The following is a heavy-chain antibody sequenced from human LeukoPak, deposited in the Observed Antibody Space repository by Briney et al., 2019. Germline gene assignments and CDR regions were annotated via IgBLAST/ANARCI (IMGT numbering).Heavy chain of an antibody. D-gene: IGHD3-9*01. J-gene: IGHJ4*02. Sequence: GASVKVSCKASGYTFTSYYMHWVRQAPGQGLEWMGIINPSGGSTSYAQKFQGRVTITRDMSTSTAYMELSSLRSEDTAVYYCAADGNYDILTGYYGFDYWGQGTLVTVSS. CDR2: INPSGGST. CDR1: GYTFTSYY. CDR3: AADGNYDILTGYYGFDY. V-gene: IGHV1-46*01.